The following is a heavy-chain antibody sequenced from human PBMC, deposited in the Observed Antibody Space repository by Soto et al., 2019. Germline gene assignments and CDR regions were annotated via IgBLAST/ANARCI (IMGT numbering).Heavy chain of an antibody. CDR3: ARGGYYGSGSYNAVLLYYYYYGMDV. CDR2: IIPIFGTA. D-gene: IGHD3-10*01. CDR1: GGTFSSYA. V-gene: IGHV1-69*06. Sequence: GASVKVSCKASGGTFSSYAISWVRQAPGQGLEWMGGIIPIFGTANYAQKFQGRVTITADKSTSTAYMELSSLRSEDTAVYYCARGGYYGSGSYNAVLLYYYYYGMDVWGQGTTVTVSS. J-gene: IGHJ6*02.